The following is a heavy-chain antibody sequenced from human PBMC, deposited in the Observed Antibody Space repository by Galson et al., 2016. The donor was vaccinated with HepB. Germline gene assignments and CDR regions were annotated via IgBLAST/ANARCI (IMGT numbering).Heavy chain of an antibody. V-gene: IGHV3-23*01. CDR1: GFTFSNYA. J-gene: IGHJ4*02. CDR2: ILGDGDTT. Sequence: SLRLSCAASGFTFSNYAMTWVRQAPGKGLEWVSGILGDGDTTYYADSVKGRFTISRDNSKNALFLQMYGLRAEDTAVYHCAKAETWEHDFWSQGTLVTDSS. CDR3: AKAETWEHDF. D-gene: IGHD1/OR15-1a*01.